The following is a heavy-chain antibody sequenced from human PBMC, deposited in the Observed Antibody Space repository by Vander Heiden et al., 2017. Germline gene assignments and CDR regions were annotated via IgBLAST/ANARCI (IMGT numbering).Heavy chain of an antibody. CDR2: ISGSGGST. Sequence: EVQLLESGGGLVQPGGSLRLSCAASGFTFSSYAMSWVRQARGKGLEWVSAISGSGGSTYYADSVKGRFTISRDNSKNTLSLQMNSLRAEDTAVYYCASSNWGSHDAFDIWGQGTMVTVSS. CDR1: GFTFSSYA. CDR3: ASSNWGSHDAFDI. V-gene: IGHV3-23*01. D-gene: IGHD7-27*01. J-gene: IGHJ3*02.